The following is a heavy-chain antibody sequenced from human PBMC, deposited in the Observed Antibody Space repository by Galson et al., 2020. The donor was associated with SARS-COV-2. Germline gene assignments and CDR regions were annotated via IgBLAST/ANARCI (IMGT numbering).Heavy chain of an antibody. CDR1: GGSFSGYY. CDR2: INSSGST. V-gene: IGHV4-34*01. CDR3: ARLHYGEYAPEAFDI. Sequence: SETLSLTCAVYGGSFSGYYWSWIRQPPGKGLEWIGEINSSGSTNYNPSLKSRVTISVDTSKNHFSLKLSSVTAADTAVYYCARLHYGEYAPEAFDIWAPGTRVTVAS. J-gene: IGHJ3*02. D-gene: IGHD4-17*01.